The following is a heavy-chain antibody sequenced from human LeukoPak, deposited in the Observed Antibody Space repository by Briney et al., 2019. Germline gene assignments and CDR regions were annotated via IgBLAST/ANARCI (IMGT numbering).Heavy chain of an antibody. J-gene: IGHJ6*03. CDR3: ARDTTYGVVVAAALHYYYYMDV. CDR2: IKQDGSEK. Sequence: PGGSLRLSCAASGFTFRIYWMSWVRQPPGKGLEWVANIKQDGSEKYYVDPVKGRFTISRDNAKNSLYLQMNSLRAADTDVYYCARDTTYGVVVAAALHYYYYMDVWGKGTTVTVSS. D-gene: IGHD2-15*01. CDR1: GFTFRIYW. V-gene: IGHV3-7*01.